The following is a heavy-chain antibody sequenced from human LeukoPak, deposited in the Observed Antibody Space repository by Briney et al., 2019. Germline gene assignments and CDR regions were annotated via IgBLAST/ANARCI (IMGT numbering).Heavy chain of an antibody. CDR2: IRSKTSGGTT. Sequence: GGSLGLSCTAPGFTFSDAWVTWVRQAPGKGLEWVGRIRSKTSGGTTDYAAPVNGRFTISRDDSKNTIFLQMNSLKTEDTAVYYCNTFNWNSPFDYWGQGTLVTVSS. D-gene: IGHD1-20*01. CDR1: GFTFSDAW. CDR3: NTFNWNSPFDY. V-gene: IGHV3-15*01. J-gene: IGHJ4*02.